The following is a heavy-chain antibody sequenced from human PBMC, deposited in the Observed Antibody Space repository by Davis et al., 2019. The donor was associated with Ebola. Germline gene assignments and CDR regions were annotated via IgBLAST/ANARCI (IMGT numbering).Heavy chain of an antibody. CDR3: SERGSSV. V-gene: IGHV4-59*03. CDR2: IYYTGSA. D-gene: IGHD3-10*01. J-gene: IGHJ4*02. Sequence: PSETLFLTCTVSGVSISRHYWSWIRQPPGKRLEWFGSIYYTGSAYYNSSLASRATISVDTSKNQFSLKLTSVTAADTAMYYCSERGSSVWGQGTLVTVSS. CDR1: GVSISRHY.